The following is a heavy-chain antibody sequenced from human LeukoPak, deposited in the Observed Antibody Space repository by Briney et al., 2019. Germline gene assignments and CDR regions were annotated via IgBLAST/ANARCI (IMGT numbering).Heavy chain of an antibody. J-gene: IGHJ5*02. Sequence: SETLSLTCRVSGGSISSNIHYWGWIRQPPGKGLVWIGSIYYNDYTYYNPSLESRVTISVDTSRNQFSLRLNSVTAADTAVYYCARQGGDTEVRGVIKDWFDPWGQGTLVTVSS. CDR2: IYYNDYT. D-gene: IGHD3-10*01. CDR3: ARQGGDTEVRGVIKDWFDP. CDR1: GGSISSNIHY. V-gene: IGHV4-39*01.